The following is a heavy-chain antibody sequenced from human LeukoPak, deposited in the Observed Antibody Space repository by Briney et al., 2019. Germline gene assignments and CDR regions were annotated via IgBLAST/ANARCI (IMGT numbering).Heavy chain of an antibody. D-gene: IGHD4-11*01. CDR3: AREPGSYSTH. CDR1: GFSFTTYG. Sequence: GGSLRLSCAASGFSFTTYGMSWVRQAPGKGLEWVANIKRDGSDKYYVDSVKGRFTISRDNAKNSLYLQMNSLRAEDTAVYYCAREPGSYSTHWGQGTLVTVSS. CDR2: IKRDGSDK. V-gene: IGHV3-7*01. J-gene: IGHJ4*02.